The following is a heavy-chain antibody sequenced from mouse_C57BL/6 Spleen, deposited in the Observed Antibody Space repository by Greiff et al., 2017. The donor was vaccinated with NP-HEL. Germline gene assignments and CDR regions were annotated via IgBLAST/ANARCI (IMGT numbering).Heavy chain of an antibody. V-gene: IGHV1-4*01. J-gene: IGHJ3*01. Sequence: VQLQESGAELARPGASVKMSCKASGYTFTSYTMHWVKQRPGQGLEWIGYINPSRGYTKYNQKFKDKATLTADKSSSTAYMQLSSLTSEDSAVYYCARSGDGYYAWFAYWGQGTLVTVSA. CDR2: INPSRGYT. CDR3: ARSGDGYYAWFAY. D-gene: IGHD2-3*01. CDR1: GYTFTSYT.